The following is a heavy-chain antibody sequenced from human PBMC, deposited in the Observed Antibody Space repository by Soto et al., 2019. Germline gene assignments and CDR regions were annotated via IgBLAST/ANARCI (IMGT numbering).Heavy chain of an antibody. CDR3: ASLGYCSGGSCYRYWYFDL. J-gene: IGHJ2*01. CDR1: GGTFSSYA. D-gene: IGHD2-15*01. Sequence: ASVKVSCKASGGTFSSYAISWVRQAPGQVLEWMGVIIPIFGTANYAQKFQGRVTITADESTSTAYMELSSLRSEDTAVYYCASLGYCSGGSCYRYWYFDLWGRGTLVTVSS. CDR2: IIPIFGTA. V-gene: IGHV1-69*13.